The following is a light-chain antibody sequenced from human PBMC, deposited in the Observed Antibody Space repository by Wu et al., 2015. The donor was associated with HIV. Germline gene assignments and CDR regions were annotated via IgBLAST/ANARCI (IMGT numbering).Light chain of an antibody. V-gene: IGKV3-15*01. Sequence: EIVMTQSPATLSVSPGERATLSCRASQSIYDKLAWYQQKRGQAPRLLIYGASIRATGVPARFSGSGSGTDFTLTISRLEAEDFAVYYCQQYGSSPWTFGQGTKVEVK. CDR1: QSIYDK. CDR3: QQYGSSPWT. CDR2: GAS. J-gene: IGKJ1*01.